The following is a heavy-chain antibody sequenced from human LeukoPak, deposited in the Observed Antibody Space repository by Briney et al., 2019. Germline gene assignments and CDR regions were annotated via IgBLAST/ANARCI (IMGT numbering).Heavy chain of an antibody. Sequence: EASVKVSCKASGYTFTSYGISWVRQAPGQGLEWMGWISAYIGNTNYAQKFQGRVTMTRDTSISTAYMELSRLRSDDTAVYYCARLADCSSSSCRSFDYWGQGTLVTVSS. D-gene: IGHD2-2*01. J-gene: IGHJ4*02. CDR1: GYTFTSYG. V-gene: IGHV1-18*01. CDR3: ARLADCSSSSCRSFDY. CDR2: ISAYIGNT.